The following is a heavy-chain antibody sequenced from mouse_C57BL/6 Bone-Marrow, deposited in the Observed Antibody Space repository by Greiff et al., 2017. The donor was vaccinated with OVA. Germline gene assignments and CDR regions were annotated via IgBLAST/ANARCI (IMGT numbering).Heavy chain of an antibody. J-gene: IGHJ2*01. Sequence: QVTLKVSGPGILQSSQTLSLPCSFSGFSLSTSGMGVSWIRQPSGKGLEWLAHIYCDDDKRYNPSLKSRLTISKATSRNQLFLKITSVDTAVTATYSCARSGTYYYAYGCQGTTLTVSS. CDR2: IYCDDDK. CDR3: ARSGTYYYAY. V-gene: IGHV8-12*01. D-gene: IGHD1-1*01. CDR1: GFSLSTSGMG.